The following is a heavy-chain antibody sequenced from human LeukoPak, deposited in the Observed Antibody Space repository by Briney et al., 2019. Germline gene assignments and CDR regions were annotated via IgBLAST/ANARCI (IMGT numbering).Heavy chain of an antibody. CDR1: GGSFSGYY. CDR3: ARGRGNGYQLPSPANWFDP. CDR2: INHSGST. D-gene: IGHD2-2*01. Sequence: LSETLSLTCAVYGGSFSGYYWSWIRQPPGKGLEWIGEINHSGSTNYNPSLKSRVTISVGTSKNQFSLKLSPVTAADTAVYYCARGRGNGYQLPSPANWFDPWGQGTLVTVSS. J-gene: IGHJ5*02. V-gene: IGHV4-34*01.